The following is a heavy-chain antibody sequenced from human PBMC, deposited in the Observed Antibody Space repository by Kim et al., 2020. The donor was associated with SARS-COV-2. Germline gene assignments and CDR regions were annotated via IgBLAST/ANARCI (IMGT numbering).Heavy chain of an antibody. V-gene: IGHV1-69*04. CDR3: ASHAGATHYYYYYYMDV. J-gene: IGHJ6*03. Sequence: SVKVSCKASGGTFSSYAISWVRQAPGQGLEWMGRIIPIFGIANYAQKSQGRVTITADKSTSTAYMELSSLRSEDTAVYYCASHAGATHYYYYYYMDVWGKGTTVTVSS. CDR2: IIPIFGIA. D-gene: IGHD5-12*01. CDR1: GGTFSSYA.